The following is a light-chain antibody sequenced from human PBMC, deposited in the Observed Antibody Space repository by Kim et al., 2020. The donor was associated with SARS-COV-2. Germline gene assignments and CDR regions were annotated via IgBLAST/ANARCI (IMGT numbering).Light chain of an antibody. Sequence: GQRVTNSSIGSSANIGAGFDVHWYHHLPGTAPKLLIYGNCNRPSGVPDRFSGSKSGTSASLAITGLQAEDEADYYCQSYDNSLYAIFGGGTQLTVL. V-gene: IGLV1-40*01. CDR2: GNC. J-gene: IGLJ2*01. CDR1: SANIGAGFD. CDR3: QSYDNSLYAI.